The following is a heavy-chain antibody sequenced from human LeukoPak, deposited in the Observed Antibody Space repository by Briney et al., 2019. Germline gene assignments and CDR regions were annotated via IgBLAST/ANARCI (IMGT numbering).Heavy chain of an antibody. Sequence: GGSLRLSCAASGFTFSSYSMNWVRQAPGKGLEWVSSISSSSSYIYYADSVKGRFTISRDNAKNSLYLQMNSLRAEDTAVYYCARGGGSYAGLNAFDIWGQGTMVTVSS. CDR3: ARGGGSYAGLNAFDI. V-gene: IGHV3-21*01. J-gene: IGHJ3*02. CDR2: ISSSSSYI. CDR1: GFTFSSYS. D-gene: IGHD1-26*01.